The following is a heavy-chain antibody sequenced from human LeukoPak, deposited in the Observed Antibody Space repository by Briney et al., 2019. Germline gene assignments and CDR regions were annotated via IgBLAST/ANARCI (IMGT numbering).Heavy chain of an antibody. CDR2: ISSSSSTI. D-gene: IGHD2-8*01. CDR1: GFTFSSYS. Sequence: GGSLRLSCAAPGFTFSSYSMNWVRQAPGKGLEWVSYISSSSSTIYYADSVKGRFTISRDNAKNSLYLQMNSLRAEDTAVYYCERGTVMEMDVWGKGTTVTVSS. CDR3: ERGTVMEMDV. V-gene: IGHV3-48*01. J-gene: IGHJ6*04.